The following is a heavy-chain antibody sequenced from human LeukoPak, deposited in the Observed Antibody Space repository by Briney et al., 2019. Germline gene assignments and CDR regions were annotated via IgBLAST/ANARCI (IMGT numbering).Heavy chain of an antibody. D-gene: IGHD6-13*01. CDR2: VDGGGGGT. Sequence: PGGSLRLSCAASGFTFSNYNINWVRQAPGRGLEWVSSVDGGGGGTYYADSVKGRFTISRDNSKDTLYLQMNGLRAEDTAVYFCAKQSAGSAAWYSLHYDFWGQGTLVTVSS. J-gene: IGHJ4*02. CDR3: AKQSAGSAAWYSLHYDF. CDR1: GFTFSNYN. V-gene: IGHV3-23*01.